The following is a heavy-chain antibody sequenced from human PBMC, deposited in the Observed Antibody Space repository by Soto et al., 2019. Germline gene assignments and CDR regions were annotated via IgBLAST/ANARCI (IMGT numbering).Heavy chain of an antibody. CDR3: ARPTMYCSGGSCFYGMDV. V-gene: IGHV5-10-1*01. CDR1: GYSFTSYW. Sequence: PGESLKISCKGSGYSFTSYWISWVRQMPGKGLEWMGRIDPSDSYTNYSPSFQGHVTISADKSISTAYLQWISLKASDTATYYCARPTMYCSGGSCFYGMDVWGRGTTVTVS. D-gene: IGHD2-15*01. J-gene: IGHJ6*02. CDR2: IDPSDSYT.